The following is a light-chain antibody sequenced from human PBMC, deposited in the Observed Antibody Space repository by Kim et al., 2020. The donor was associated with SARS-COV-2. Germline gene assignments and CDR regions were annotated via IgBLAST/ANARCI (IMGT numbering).Light chain of an antibody. CDR1: SSDIGDYNY. CDR3: SSYTTTSSFWV. Sequence: SVTISCTGTSSDIGDYNYVSWYQQHPGKAPKLMIYDVNKWPSGVSNRFSASKSGNTASLTISGLQAEDEADYYCSSYTTTSSFWVFGGGTQLTVL. J-gene: IGLJ3*02. CDR2: DVN. V-gene: IGLV2-14*03.